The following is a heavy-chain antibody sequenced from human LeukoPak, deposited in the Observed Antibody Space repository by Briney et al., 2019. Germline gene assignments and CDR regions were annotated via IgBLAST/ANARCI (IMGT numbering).Heavy chain of an antibody. Sequence: SETLSLTCTVSGGSISSYYWSWIRQPPGKGLEWIGYIYYSGSPNYNPSLKSRVTISVATSKNQFSLKLSSVTAADTAVYYWARTYSIVGARGAFDIWGQGTMVTVSS. CDR2: IYYSGSP. D-gene: IGHD1-26*01. CDR3: ARTYSIVGARGAFDI. V-gene: IGHV4-59*01. CDR1: GGSISSYY. J-gene: IGHJ3*02.